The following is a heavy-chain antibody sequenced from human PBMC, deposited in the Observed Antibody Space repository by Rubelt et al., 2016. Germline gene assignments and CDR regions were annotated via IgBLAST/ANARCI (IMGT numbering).Heavy chain of an antibody. V-gene: IGHV3-30*02. Sequence: QVQLVESGGGVVQPGGSLRLSCAASGFTFSSYGMHWVRQAPGKGLEWVAFIRYDGSNKYYADSVKGRFTMSKDNSKNTLDQQMNSLRAEDTAVYYCAKPARLDYGINAEYFQHWGQGTLVTVSS. CDR3: AKPARLDYGINAEYFQH. J-gene: IGHJ1*01. CDR1: GFTFSSYG. D-gene: IGHD4-17*01. CDR2: IRYDGSNK.